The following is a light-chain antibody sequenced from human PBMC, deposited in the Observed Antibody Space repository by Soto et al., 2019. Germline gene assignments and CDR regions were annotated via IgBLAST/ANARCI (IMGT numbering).Light chain of an antibody. V-gene: IGLV2-8*01. Sequence: QSVLTQPPSASGSPGQSVTISCTGTSSDVGGYNYVSWYQQYPGKAPKLMIYEVSKRPSGVPDRFSGSKSGNTASLTVSGLQAEDEADYYCQSYDRSLSGVLFGGGTKVTVL. CDR2: EVS. CDR3: QSYDRSLSGVL. J-gene: IGLJ2*01. CDR1: SSDVGGYNY.